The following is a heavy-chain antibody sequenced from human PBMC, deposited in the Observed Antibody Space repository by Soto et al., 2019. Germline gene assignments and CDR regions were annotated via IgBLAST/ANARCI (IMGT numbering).Heavy chain of an antibody. CDR2: ISGSGGST. J-gene: IGHJ1*01. CDR1: GLNLRNYA. Sequence: EVQLLESGGGLVQPGGSLRLSCVASGLNLRNYAMKWVRQAPGKGLEWVSAISGSGGSTYYADSVKGRFTISRDNSKNTLYLQMNSLRAEDTAVYYCAKDRRGQQLAVFEHWGQGTLVTVSS. V-gene: IGHV3-23*01. CDR3: AKDRRGQQLAVFEH. D-gene: IGHD6-13*01.